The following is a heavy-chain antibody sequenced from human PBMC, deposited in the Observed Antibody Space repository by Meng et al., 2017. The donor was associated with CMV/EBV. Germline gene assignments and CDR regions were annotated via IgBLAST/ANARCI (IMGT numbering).Heavy chain of an antibody. Sequence: ACGYTFTSYAINWVRQATGQGLEWMGWMNPNSGNTGYAQKFQGRVTMTRNTSISTAYMELSSLRSEDTAVYYCARGVIVGATGWFDPWGQGTLVTVSS. D-gene: IGHD1-26*01. CDR1: GYTFTSYA. CDR2: MNPNSGNT. CDR3: ARGVIVGATGWFDP. V-gene: IGHV1-8*01. J-gene: IGHJ5*02.